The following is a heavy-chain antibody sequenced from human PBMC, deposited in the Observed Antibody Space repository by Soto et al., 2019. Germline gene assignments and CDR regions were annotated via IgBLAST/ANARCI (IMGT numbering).Heavy chain of an antibody. D-gene: IGHD3-10*01. CDR3: AKDSGRGSADYYFDY. CDR1: GFTFSTYG. CDR2: ISYDGNNK. Sequence: LRLSCAASGFTFSTYGMHWVRQAPGKGLERVAVISYDGNNKYHADSVKGRFTISRDNSKNTLYLQMNSLRAEDTAVYYCAKDSGRGSADYYFDYWGQGTLVTVSS. V-gene: IGHV3-30*18. J-gene: IGHJ4*02.